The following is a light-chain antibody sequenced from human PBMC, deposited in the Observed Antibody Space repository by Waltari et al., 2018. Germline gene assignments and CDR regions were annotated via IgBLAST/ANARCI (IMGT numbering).Light chain of an antibody. J-gene: IGLJ2*01. CDR2: EVT. CDR1: SNDVGHYTL. CDR3: CSYAGSTTSLV. Sequence: QSALTQPASVSGSPGQSITISCTGTSNDVGHYTLVSWYQQHPDKAPKLMIYEVTKRPSGVSNRFSGSKSGNTASLTISGLQADDEADYHCCSYAGSTTSLVFGGGTKLTVL. V-gene: IGLV2-23*02.